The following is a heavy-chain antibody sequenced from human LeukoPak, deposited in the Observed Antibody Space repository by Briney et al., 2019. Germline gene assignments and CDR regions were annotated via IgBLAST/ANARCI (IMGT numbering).Heavy chain of an antibody. D-gene: IGHD3-16*01. J-gene: IGHJ4*02. V-gene: IGHV3-21*04. Sequence: GGSLRLSCAASGFTFSSYSMNWVRQAPGKGLEWVSAISGSGGSTYYADSVKGRFTISRDNAKNSLYLQMNSLRAEDTALYYCAKGGDIYDYVWGYFDYWGQGTLVTVSS. CDR1: GFTFSSYS. CDR2: ISGSGGST. CDR3: AKGGDIYDYVWGYFDY.